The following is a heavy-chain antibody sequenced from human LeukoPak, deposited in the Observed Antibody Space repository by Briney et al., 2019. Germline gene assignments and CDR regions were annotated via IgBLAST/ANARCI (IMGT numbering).Heavy chain of an antibody. CDR2: IYYSGST. J-gene: IGHJ4*02. V-gene: IGHV4-59*01. CDR3: ARGGLLWFGELFHFDY. CDR1: GGSISSYY. D-gene: IGHD3-10*01. Sequence: KPSETLSLTCTVSGGSISSYYWSWIRQPPGKGLEWIGYIYYSGSTNHNPSLKSRVTISVDTSKNQFSLKLSSVTAADTAVYYCARGGLLWFGELFHFDYWGQGTLVTVSS.